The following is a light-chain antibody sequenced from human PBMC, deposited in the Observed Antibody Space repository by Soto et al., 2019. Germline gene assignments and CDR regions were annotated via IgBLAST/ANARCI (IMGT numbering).Light chain of an antibody. Sequence: EIVMTQSPATLSVSPGETATLSCRASQSVSYNLAWYQQKPGQGPSLLIYGAFTRATAIPARFIGSGSVTDFNTAISSLQPEDYAVYYCQQYKNWPPLTFGGGTKVEIK. V-gene: IGKV3-15*01. CDR1: QSVSYN. CDR3: QQYKNWPPLT. J-gene: IGKJ4*01. CDR2: GAF.